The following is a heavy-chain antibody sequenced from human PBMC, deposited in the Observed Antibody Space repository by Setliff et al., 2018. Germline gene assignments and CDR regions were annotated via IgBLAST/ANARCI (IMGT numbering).Heavy chain of an antibody. CDR2: ISVYNGKT. D-gene: IGHD2-21*01. CDR1: GYTFTSYG. CDR3: ATEKFPGDWGDY. J-gene: IGHJ4*02. Sequence: ASVKVSCKASGYTFTSYGFSWVRQAPGQGLEWMGWISVYNGKTKYAQKFQGRVTMNTDTSTRTAYMEVTSLRSDDTAVYYCATEKFPGDWGDYWGQGTLVTVSS. V-gene: IGHV1-18*01.